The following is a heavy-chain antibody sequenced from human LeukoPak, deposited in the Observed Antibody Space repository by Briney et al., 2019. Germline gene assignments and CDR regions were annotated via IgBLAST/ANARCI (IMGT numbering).Heavy chain of an antibody. CDR3: AREDGSGRPLDY. CDR1: AGSISSYF. CDR2: IYTSGTT. D-gene: IGHD6-19*01. Sequence: SETLSLTCTYSAGSISSYFWSWIRQPAGKGLEWIGRIYTSGTTNYNPSLKSRVTMSVDTSKNQFSLNLTSVTAADSAVYYCAREDGSGRPLDYWGQGTLVTVSS. J-gene: IGHJ4*02. V-gene: IGHV4-4*07.